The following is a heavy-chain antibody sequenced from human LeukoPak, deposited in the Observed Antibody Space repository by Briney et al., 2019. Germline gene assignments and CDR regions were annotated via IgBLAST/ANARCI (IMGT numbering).Heavy chain of an antibody. Sequence: PRGSLRLSCAASGFTFSSYAMSWVRQAPGKGLEWVSAISGSGGSTYYADSVKSRFTTSRDNSKNTLYLQMNSLRAEDTAVYYCAKDGSGYDFSNWFDPWGQGTLVTVSS. J-gene: IGHJ5*02. CDR2: ISGSGGST. V-gene: IGHV3-23*01. D-gene: IGHD5-12*01. CDR1: GFTFSSYA. CDR3: AKDGSGYDFSNWFDP.